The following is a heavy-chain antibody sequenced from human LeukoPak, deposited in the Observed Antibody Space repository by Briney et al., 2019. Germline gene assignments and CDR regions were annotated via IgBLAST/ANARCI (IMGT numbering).Heavy chain of an antibody. Sequence: ASVTVSCKASGYSFTSYYIHWVRQAPGQGLEWMGLINPGTGSTTYAQKFQGRVTMTRDTSTSTVYMELNSLTSEDTAVYYCARDHSVDFWSGYYPGGWFDPWGQGTLVTVSS. V-gene: IGHV1-46*01. CDR1: GYSFTSYY. J-gene: IGHJ5*02. CDR2: INPGTGST. D-gene: IGHD3-3*01. CDR3: ARDHSVDFWSGYYPGGWFDP.